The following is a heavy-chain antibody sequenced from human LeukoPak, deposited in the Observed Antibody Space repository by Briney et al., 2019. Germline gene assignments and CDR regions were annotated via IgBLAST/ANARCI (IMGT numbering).Heavy chain of an antibody. D-gene: IGHD2-15*01. Sequence: PSETLSLPCTVSGGSISSGDYYWRWTRQPPGKGLEWIGYIYYSGSTYYNPSLKSRVTISVDTSKNQFSLKLSSVTAADTAVYYCAREGNLGYCSGGSCYYFDYWGQGTLVTVSS. CDR2: IYYSGST. CDR3: AREGNLGYCSGGSCYYFDY. J-gene: IGHJ4*02. V-gene: IGHV4-30-4*01. CDR1: GGSISSGDYY.